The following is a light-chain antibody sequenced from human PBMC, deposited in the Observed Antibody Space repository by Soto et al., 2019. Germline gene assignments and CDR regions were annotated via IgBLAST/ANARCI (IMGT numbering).Light chain of an antibody. Sequence: QSVLTQPASVSGSPGQSITISCTGTGSDVGRYNLVSWYQQHPGKAPKLMIYEVSKRPSGVSNRFSGSKSGNTASLTISGLQAEDEADYYCCSYAGSSTFAVFGGGTKLTVL. CDR1: GSDVGRYNL. J-gene: IGLJ2*01. CDR3: CSYAGSSTFAV. V-gene: IGLV2-23*02. CDR2: EVS.